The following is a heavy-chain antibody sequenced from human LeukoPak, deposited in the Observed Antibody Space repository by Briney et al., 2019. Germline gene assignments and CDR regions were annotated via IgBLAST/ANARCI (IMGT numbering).Heavy chain of an antibody. V-gene: IGHV1-46*01. CDR3: SRPGRGSRHFDS. J-gene: IGHJ4*02. Sequence: ASVKVSCKASGYIFSNFHIHWVRQAPGQGLDWMGLIKPDVNRTSYPQKFQGRVTMTRDISTSTVYMELRSLKSEDTAVYYCSRPGRGSRHFDSWGQGTLVTVSS. CDR1: GYIFSNFH. D-gene: IGHD6-13*01. CDR2: IKPDVNRT.